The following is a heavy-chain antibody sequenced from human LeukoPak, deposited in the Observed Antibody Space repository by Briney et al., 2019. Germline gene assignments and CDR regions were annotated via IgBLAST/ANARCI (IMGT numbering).Heavy chain of an antibody. CDR2: ISSSSTTI. Sequence: GGSLRLSCAASGFTFSSYSMMWVRQAPGKGLEWVSYISSSSTTIHYADSVKGRFTISRDNAKNSVYLQMNSLRAEDTAVYYCARGDYGGKKGGVDYWGQGTLVTVSS. J-gene: IGHJ4*02. CDR3: ARGDYGGKKGGVDY. V-gene: IGHV3-48*01. D-gene: IGHD4-23*01. CDR1: GFTFSSYS.